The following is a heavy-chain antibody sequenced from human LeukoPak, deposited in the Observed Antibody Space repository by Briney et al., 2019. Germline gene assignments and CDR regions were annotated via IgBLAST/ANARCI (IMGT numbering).Heavy chain of an antibody. V-gene: IGHV4-59*05. CDR2: IYYSGST. Sequence: PSETLSLTCTVSGGSISFYYWSWIRQPPGKGLEWIGSIYYSGSTYYNPSLKSRVTISVDTSRNHFSLRLSSVTAADTAVYYCARHCYGSGSFLNWFDPWGQGTLVTVSS. D-gene: IGHD3-10*01. CDR1: GGSISFYY. J-gene: IGHJ5*02. CDR3: ARHCYGSGSFLNWFDP.